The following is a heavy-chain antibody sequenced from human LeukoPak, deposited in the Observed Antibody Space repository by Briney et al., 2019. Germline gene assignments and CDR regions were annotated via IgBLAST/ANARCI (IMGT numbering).Heavy chain of an antibody. CDR3: AKGRGSSPKFGYGMDV. CDR1: GFTFSSYS. D-gene: IGHD2-2*01. J-gene: IGHJ6*02. Sequence: PGGSLRLSCAASGFTFSSYSMNWVRQAPGKGLEWASSISSSSSYIYYADSVKGRFTISRDNSKNTLYLQMNSLRAEDTAVYYCAKGRGSSPKFGYGMDVWGQGTTVTVSS. V-gene: IGHV3-21*04. CDR2: ISSSSSYI.